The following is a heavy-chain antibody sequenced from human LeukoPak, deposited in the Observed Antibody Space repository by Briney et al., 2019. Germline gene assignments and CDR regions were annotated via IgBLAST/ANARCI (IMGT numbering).Heavy chain of an antibody. CDR1: GFTFSSYW. D-gene: IGHD3-10*02. CDR2: IKQDGSEK. CDR3: ARGTMFPYYFDY. V-gene: IGHV3-7*01. Sequence: GGSLRLSCAASGFTFSSYWMSWVRQAPGKGLEWVANIKQDGSEKYYVGSVKGRFTISRDNAKNSLYLQMSSLRAEYTAVYYCARGTMFPYYFDYWGQGTLVTVSS. J-gene: IGHJ4*02.